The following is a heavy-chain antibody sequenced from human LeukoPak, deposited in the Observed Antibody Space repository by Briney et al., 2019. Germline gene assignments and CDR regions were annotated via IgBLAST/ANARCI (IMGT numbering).Heavy chain of an antibody. CDR2: ITPGDSDT. J-gene: IGHJ3*02. V-gene: IGHV5-51*01. CDR1: GYSLTTYW. D-gene: IGHD1-26*01. Sequence: PGESLKISCKGPGYSLTTYWIGWVRQMPGKGLEYMGIITPGDSDTRYSPSFQGQVTISVDKSISTAYLQWSSLKASDTAMYYCASPRVGATAFDIWGQGTMVTVSS. CDR3: ASPRVGATAFDI.